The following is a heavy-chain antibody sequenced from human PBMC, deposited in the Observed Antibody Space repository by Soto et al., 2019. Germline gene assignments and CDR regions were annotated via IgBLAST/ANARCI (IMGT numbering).Heavy chain of an antibody. CDR2: IKSKTEGGTT. V-gene: IGHV3-15*01. CDR1: GFTFNNAW. D-gene: IGHD2-15*01. Sequence: EVQLVESGGDLVEPGGSLRLSCAASGFTFNNAWMSWVRQAPGKGLEWVGRIKSKTEGGTTDYAAPVKGRFTISRDDSKNAQYLQMNSLKAEDTAVYYCVKTEQYCGGGTCVRYMDVWGKGTTVTVSS. CDR3: VKTEQYCGGGTCVRYMDV. J-gene: IGHJ6*03.